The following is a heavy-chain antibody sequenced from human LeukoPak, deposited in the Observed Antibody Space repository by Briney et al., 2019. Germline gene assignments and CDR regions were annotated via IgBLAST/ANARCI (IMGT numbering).Heavy chain of an antibody. CDR1: GYTFTGYY. V-gene: IGHV1-2*02. Sequence: ASVKVSCKASGYTFTGYYIHWVRQVPGQGLEWMGWINPNPHSGGTNYAQKLRGRVAMTSDTSITTAYMDLSGLTSDDTAMYFCAKATPGYFYYGMDVWGQGTAVTVSS. CDR2: INPNPHSGGT. CDR3: AKATPGYFYYGMDV. J-gene: IGHJ6*02.